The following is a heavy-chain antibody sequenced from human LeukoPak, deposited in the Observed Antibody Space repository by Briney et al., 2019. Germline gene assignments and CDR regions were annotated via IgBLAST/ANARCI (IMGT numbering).Heavy chain of an antibody. CDR3: ARDFPPAR. V-gene: IGHV4-59*01. D-gene: IGHD2-15*01. CDR1: GGSISSYY. Sequence: NPSETLSLTCTVSGGSISSYYWSWIRQPPGKGLEWIGYIYYSGSTNYNPSLKSRVTISVDTSKNQFSLKLSSVTAADTAVYYCARDFPPARWGQGTLVTVSS. CDR2: IYYSGST. J-gene: IGHJ4*02.